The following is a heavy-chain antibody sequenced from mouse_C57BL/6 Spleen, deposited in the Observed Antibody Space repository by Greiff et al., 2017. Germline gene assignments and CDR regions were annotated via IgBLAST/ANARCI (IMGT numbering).Heavy chain of an antibody. J-gene: IGHJ2*01. D-gene: IGHD2-4*01. V-gene: IGHV2-9-1*01. CDR2: IWTGGGT. Sequence: QVHVKQSGPGLVAPSQSLSITCTVSGFSLTSYAISWVRQPPGKGLEWLGVIWTGGGTNYNSALKSRLSISKDNSKSQVFLKMNSLQTDDTARYYCARKGRTRYDYDGDATFDYWGQGTTLTVSS. CDR1: GFSLTSYA. CDR3: ARKGRTRYDYDGDATFDY.